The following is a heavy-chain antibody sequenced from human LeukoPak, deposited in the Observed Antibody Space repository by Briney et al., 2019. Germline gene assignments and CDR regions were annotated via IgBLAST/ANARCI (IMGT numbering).Heavy chain of an antibody. CDR2: ITGTGGST. D-gene: IGHD3/OR15-3a*01. CDR1: GFTFTSYA. V-gene: IGHV3-23*01. Sequence: GGPLRLSCAAPGFTFTSYAMSWVRQAPGKGREWVSAITGTGGSTYYAASVKGRFTVSRDNSKNTLYLQMSSLRAEDTAMYYCAKVRDTRDWYKDAFDIWGQGTRVTVSS. CDR3: AKVRDTRDWYKDAFDI. J-gene: IGHJ3*02.